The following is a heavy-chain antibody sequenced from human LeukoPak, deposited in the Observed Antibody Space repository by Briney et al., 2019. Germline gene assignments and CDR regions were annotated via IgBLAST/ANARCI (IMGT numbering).Heavy chain of an antibody. V-gene: IGHV1-3*01. Sequence: ASVKVSCKASGYTFTSYAMHWVRQAPGQRLEWMGWINAGNGNTKYSQKFQGRVTITRDTSASTAYMELSSLRSEDTAVYYCARAHRGYGSGSYYNYYYMDVWGKGTTVTVSS. J-gene: IGHJ6*03. CDR3: ARAHRGYGSGSYYNYYYMDV. CDR1: GYTFTSYA. CDR2: INAGNGNT. D-gene: IGHD3-10*01.